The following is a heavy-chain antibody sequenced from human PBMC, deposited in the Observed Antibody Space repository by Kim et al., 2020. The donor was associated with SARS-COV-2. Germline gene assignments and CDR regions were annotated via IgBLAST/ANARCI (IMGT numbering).Heavy chain of an antibody. CDR1: GFTFSSYG. CDR2: IWYDGSNK. CDR3: ARDYYDSSGLSAFDI. J-gene: IGHJ3*02. Sequence: GGSLRLSCAASGFTFSSYGMHWVRQAPGKGLEWVAVIWYDGSNKYYADSVKGRFTISRDNSKNTLYLQMNSLRAEDTAVYYCARDYYDSSGLSAFDIWGQGTMVTVSS. V-gene: IGHV3-33*01. D-gene: IGHD3-22*01.